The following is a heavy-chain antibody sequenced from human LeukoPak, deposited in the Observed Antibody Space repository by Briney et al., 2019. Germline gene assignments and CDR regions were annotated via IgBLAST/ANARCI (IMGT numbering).Heavy chain of an antibody. CDR3: ARFASSSDSSGYFDYYGMDV. D-gene: IGHD3-22*01. Sequence: GGSLRLSCAASGFTFSDYYMSWIRQAPGKGLEWVSYISSSGSTIYYVDSVKGRFTISRDNAKNSLYLQMNSLRAEDTAVYYCARFASSSDSSGYFDYYGMDVWGQGTTVTVSS. CDR1: GFTFSDYY. J-gene: IGHJ6*02. CDR2: ISSSGSTI. V-gene: IGHV3-11*01.